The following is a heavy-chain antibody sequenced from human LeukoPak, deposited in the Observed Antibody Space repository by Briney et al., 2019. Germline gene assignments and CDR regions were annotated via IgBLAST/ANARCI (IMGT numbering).Heavy chain of an antibody. CDR1: GGSIGNYH. D-gene: IGHD6-19*01. J-gene: IGHJ4*02. V-gene: IGHV4-4*07. CDR2: IHSSGST. Sequence: SETLSLTCTVSGGSIGNYHWSWIRQPAGKGLEWIGQIHSSGSTNYNPPLKSRVSMSIDTTEDQVSLTIRSVTAADTAFYYCARRDISSGWSFDYWGQGTPVTVSS. CDR3: ARRDISSGWSFDY.